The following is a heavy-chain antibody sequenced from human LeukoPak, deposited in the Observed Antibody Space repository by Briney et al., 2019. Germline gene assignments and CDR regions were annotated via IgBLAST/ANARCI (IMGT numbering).Heavy chain of an antibody. CDR2: ISAYNGNT. V-gene: IGHV1-18*01. Sequence: AASVKVSCKASGYTFTSYGISWVRQAPGQGLEWMGWISAYNGNTNYAQKLQGRVTMTTDTSTSTAYMELRSLRSDDTAVYYCAGDLGYSSGWSGGYWGQGTLVTVSS. J-gene: IGHJ4*02. D-gene: IGHD6-19*01. CDR3: AGDLGYSSGWSGGY. CDR1: GYTFTSYG.